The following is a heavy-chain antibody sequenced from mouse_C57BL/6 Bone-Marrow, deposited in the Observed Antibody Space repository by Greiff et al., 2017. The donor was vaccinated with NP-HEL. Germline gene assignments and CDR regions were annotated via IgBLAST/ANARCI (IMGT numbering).Heavy chain of an antibody. J-gene: IGHJ3*01. V-gene: IGHV1-64*01. D-gene: IGHD1-1*01. Sequence: VQLQQSGAELVKPGASVKLSCKASGYTFTSYWMHWVKQRPGQGLEWIGMIHPNSGSTNYNEKFKSKATLTVDKSSSTAYMQLSSLTSEDSAVYYCARSQGSVVAPVAYWGQGTLVTVSA. CDR1: GYTFTSYW. CDR3: ARSQGSVVAPVAY. CDR2: IHPNSGST.